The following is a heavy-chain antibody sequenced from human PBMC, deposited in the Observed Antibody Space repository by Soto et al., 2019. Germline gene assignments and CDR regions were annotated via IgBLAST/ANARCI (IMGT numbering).Heavy chain of an antibody. V-gene: IGHV3-33*01. J-gene: IGHJ4*02. CDR1: GFTFSSYG. CDR2: IWYDGSNK. D-gene: IGHD6-19*01. Sequence: PGGSLRLSCAASGFTFSSYGMHWVRQAPGKGLEWVAVIWYDGSNKYYADSVKGRFTASRDNSKNTLYLQMNSLRAEDTAVYYCARGSGYSSGLDYWGQGTLVTVSS. CDR3: ARGSGYSSGLDY.